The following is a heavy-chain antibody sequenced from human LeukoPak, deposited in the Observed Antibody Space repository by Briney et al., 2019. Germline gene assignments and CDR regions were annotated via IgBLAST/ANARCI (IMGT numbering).Heavy chain of an antibody. D-gene: IGHD3-3*01. J-gene: IGHJ4*02. CDR2: SEK. Sequence: SEKYYVDSVKGRFTISRDNAKNSLYLQMNSLRAEDTAVYYCARKNLDYDFWSGPLYYFDYWGRGTLVTVSS. V-gene: IGHV3-7*01. CDR3: ARKNLDYDFWSGPLYYFDY.